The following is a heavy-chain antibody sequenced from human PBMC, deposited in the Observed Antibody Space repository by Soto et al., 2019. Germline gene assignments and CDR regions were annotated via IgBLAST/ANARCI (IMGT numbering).Heavy chain of an antibody. J-gene: IGHJ6*03. CDR2: IYYSGST. V-gene: IGHV4-59*01. Sequence: SETLSLTCTVSGGSISSYYWSWIRQPPGKGLEWIGYIYYSGSTNYNPSLKSRVTISVDTSKNQFSLKLSSVTAADTAVYYCARGLTRREFHPLYYYYMDVWGKGTTVTVSS. CDR1: GGSISSYY. CDR3: ARGLTRREFHPLYYYYMDV. D-gene: IGHD3-10*01.